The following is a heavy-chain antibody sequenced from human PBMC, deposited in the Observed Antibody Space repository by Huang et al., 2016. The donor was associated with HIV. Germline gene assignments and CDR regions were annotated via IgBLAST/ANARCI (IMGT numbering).Heavy chain of an antibody. CDR1: GFTFENYA. CDR3: ATGYCSGGSCPLDY. V-gene: IGHV3-30*04. Sequence: QVQLVESGGGVVQPGRSLRLSCLASGFTFENYAMHWVRQAPGKGLEWVAFITYDENNKSYADSVKGRFTISRDNFKNTFYLEMNRLRLEDTAVYYCATGYCSGGSCPLDYWGQGTLVTVHS. D-gene: IGHD2-15*01. CDR2: ITYDENNK. J-gene: IGHJ4*02.